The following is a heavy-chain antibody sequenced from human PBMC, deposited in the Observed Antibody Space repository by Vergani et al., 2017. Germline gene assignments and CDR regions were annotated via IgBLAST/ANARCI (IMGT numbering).Heavy chain of an antibody. V-gene: IGHV3-48*01. Sequence: EVQLVESGGGLVQPGGSLRLSCAASGFTFSSYSMNWVRQAPGKGLEWVSYISSSSSTIYYADSVKGRFTISRDNAKNSLYLQMNSLRAEDTAVYYCARDSYYDFWSGYLVYYYMDVWGKGTTVTVSS. J-gene: IGHJ6*03. CDR3: ARDSYYDFWSGYLVYYYMDV. CDR1: GFTFSSYS. D-gene: IGHD3-3*01. CDR2: ISSSSSTI.